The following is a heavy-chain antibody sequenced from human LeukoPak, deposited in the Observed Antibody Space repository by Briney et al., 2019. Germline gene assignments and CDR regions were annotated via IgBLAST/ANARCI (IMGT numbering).Heavy chain of an antibody. D-gene: IGHD3-22*01. J-gene: IGHJ4*02. Sequence: GGSLRLSCAASGFTFSDYYMSWIRQAPGKGLEWVSYISSSGSTIYYADSVKGRFTISRDNAKNSLYLQMNSLRAEDTVVYYCARPLLYYYDSSGYPPLHPLTDWSQGTLVTVSS. CDR1: GFTFSDYY. V-gene: IGHV3-11*04. CDR3: ARPLLYYYDSSGYPPLHPLTD. CDR2: ISSSGSTI.